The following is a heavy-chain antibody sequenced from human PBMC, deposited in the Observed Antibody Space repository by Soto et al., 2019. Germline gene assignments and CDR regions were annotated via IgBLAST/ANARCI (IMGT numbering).Heavy chain of an antibody. CDR1: GFTFNNYA. CDR2: LSGSDDST. J-gene: IGHJ6*02. D-gene: IGHD6-19*01. CDR3: LKIEVAGRGNRVYYYYGMDV. V-gene: IGHV3-23*01. Sequence: GGSLRLSCAASGFTFNNYAMSWVRQAPGKGLEWVSLLSGSDDSTYYADSVKGRFTMSSDSSKTTLYLHMNSLRAEDTAVCYCLKIEVAGRGNRVYYYYGMDVWGQGTTVTVPS.